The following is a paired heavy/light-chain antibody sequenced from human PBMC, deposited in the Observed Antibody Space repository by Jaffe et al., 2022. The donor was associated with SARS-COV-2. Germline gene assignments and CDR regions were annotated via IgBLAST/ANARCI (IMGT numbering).Heavy chain of an antibody. CDR2: IKQDEGEK. Sequence: EVQLVESGGGLVQPGGSLRLSCAASGFTFSSYWMAWVRQAPGKGPEWVANIKQDEGEKYYVDSVKGRFTISRDNGKNSLYLQMNSLRAEDTAVYYCAREDHSNYNYWGQGTLVTVSS. D-gene: IGHD3-10*01. V-gene: IGHV3-7*03. CDR3: AREDHSNYNY. J-gene: IGHJ4*02. CDR1: GFTFSSYW.
Light chain of an antibody. V-gene: IGKV3-15*01. CDR1: QSVTSR. CDR3: QQYKDWPPMYT. J-gene: IGKJ2*01. CDR2: GTS. Sequence: EIVMTQSPATLSVSPGERATLSCRASQSVTSRLAWYQQKPGQAPRLLIYGTSTRATGIPVRFSGSGSGTDFTLTISSLQSEDFAVYYCQQYKDWPPMYTFGQGTKLEIK.